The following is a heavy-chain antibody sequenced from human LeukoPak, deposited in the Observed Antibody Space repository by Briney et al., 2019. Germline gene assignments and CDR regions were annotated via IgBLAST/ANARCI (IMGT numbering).Heavy chain of an antibody. V-gene: IGHV1-2*02. CDR1: GYIFTCYF. D-gene: IGHD3-22*01. J-gene: IGHJ4*02. CDR3: ARVIPDGYFPFDY. CDR2: INPNSGDT. Sequence: ASVNVSCKASGYIFTCYFMHWVRQAPGQGLAWMGWINPNSGDTNYAQKFQGRVTMTSDTSISTAYMELSRLRSDDTAVYYCARVIPDGYFPFDYWGQGILVTVSS.